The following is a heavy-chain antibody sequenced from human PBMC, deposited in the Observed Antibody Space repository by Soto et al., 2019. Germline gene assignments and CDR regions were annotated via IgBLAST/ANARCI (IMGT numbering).Heavy chain of an antibody. CDR3: ARQSWSLSLTGATYFEF. J-gene: IGHJ4*01. V-gene: IGHV5-51*01. Sequence: HGESLKISCKCSGYSFSNYWIGWVRQIPGKGLEWMGMIYPADSDTKYSPSFEGQVTISADRSISTAYLQWSGLKASDTAMYYCARQSWSLSLTGATYFEFWGHGALVTVSS. CDR1: GYSFSNYW. CDR2: IYPADSDT. D-gene: IGHD1-7*01.